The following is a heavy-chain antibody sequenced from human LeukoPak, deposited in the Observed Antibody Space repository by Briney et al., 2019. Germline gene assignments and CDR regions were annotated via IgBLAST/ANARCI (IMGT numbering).Heavy chain of an antibody. CDR2: VYDNGDT. CDR1: GFTVTSNY. J-gene: IGHJ4*02. Sequence: PGGSLRLSCAASGFTVTSNYMTWVRQAPGNGLEWVSIVYDNGDTYYADSVKGRFTVTRDSSKNTVSLEMKSLRVDDTAVYYCVSHSDPLTGYSFDYWGQGTLVTVSS. CDR3: VSHSDPLTGYSFDY. V-gene: IGHV3-53*01. D-gene: IGHD3-9*01.